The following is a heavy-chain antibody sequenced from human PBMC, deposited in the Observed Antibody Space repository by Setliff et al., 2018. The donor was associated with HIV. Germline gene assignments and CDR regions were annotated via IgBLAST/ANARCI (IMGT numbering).Heavy chain of an antibody. CDR1: GYTFTSYA. D-gene: IGHD5-12*01. CDR3: ARCDVDIVATIDFDY. V-gene: IGHV1-3*01. CDR2: INAGNGNT. J-gene: IGHJ4*02. Sequence: ASVKVSCKASGYTFTSYAMHWVRQDPGQRLEWMGWINAGNGNTKYSQKFQGRVTITRDTSASTAYMELSSLRSEDTAVYYCARCDVDIVATIDFDYWGQGTLVTVSS.